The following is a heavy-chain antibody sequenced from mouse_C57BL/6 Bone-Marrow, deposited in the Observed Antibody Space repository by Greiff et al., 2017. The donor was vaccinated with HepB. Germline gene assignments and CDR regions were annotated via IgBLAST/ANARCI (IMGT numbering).Heavy chain of an antibody. Sequence: EVQLQESGPGLVKPSQSLSLTCSVTGYSITSGYYWNWIRQFPGNKLEWMGYISYDGSNNYNPSLKNRISITRDTSKNQFFLKLNSVTTEDTATYYCARGGGLSLDYFDYWGQGTTLTVSS. CDR3: ARGGGLSLDYFDY. V-gene: IGHV3-6*01. CDR2: ISYDGSN. CDR1: GYSITSGYY. D-gene: IGHD6-2*01. J-gene: IGHJ2*01.